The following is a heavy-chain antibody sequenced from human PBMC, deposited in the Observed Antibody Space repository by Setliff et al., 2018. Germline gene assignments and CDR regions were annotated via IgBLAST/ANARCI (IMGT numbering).Heavy chain of an antibody. V-gene: IGHV3-23*01. CDR1: GFTFSSYA. D-gene: IGHD1-7*01. CDR3: AKYPSNSVYNYFDP. Sequence: HGESLKISCAASGFTFSSYAMTWVRQAPGKGLEWVSGISGSGGATYYAASVKGRFSISRDNSKNTLSLQMNSLRAEDTAIYYCAKYPSNSVYNYFDPWGQGTLVTVSS. J-gene: IGHJ5*02. CDR2: ISGSGGAT.